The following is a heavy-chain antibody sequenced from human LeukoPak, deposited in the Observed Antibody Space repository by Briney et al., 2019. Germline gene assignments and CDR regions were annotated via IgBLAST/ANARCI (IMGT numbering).Heavy chain of an antibody. V-gene: IGHV4-59*01. Sequence: SETLSLTCTVSGGSISSYYWSWIGQPQGKGLEWIGYIYYSGSTNYNPSLKSRVTISVDTSKNQFSLKLSSVTAADTAVYYCARAMGNPYFDYWGQGTLVTVSS. D-gene: IGHD1-14*01. CDR1: GGSISSYY. CDR2: IYYSGST. CDR3: ARAMGNPYFDY. J-gene: IGHJ4*02.